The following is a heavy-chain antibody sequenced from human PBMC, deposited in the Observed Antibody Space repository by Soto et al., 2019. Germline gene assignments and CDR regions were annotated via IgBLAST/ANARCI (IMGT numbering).Heavy chain of an antibody. CDR3: ARAPLRTAIPKDAFDI. D-gene: IGHD2-21*02. J-gene: IGHJ3*02. CDR1: GGSFSNSY. CDR2: IYTSGST. Sequence: QLQLQESRPGLVKPSETLSLNCSVSGGSFSNSYWTWIRQPAGKRLEWIGRIYTSGSTTYNPSLKSRVTLSLDTSKSQFSLRLTSVTAADTAVYYCARAPLRTAIPKDAFDIWGQGKMVTVSS. V-gene: IGHV4-4*07.